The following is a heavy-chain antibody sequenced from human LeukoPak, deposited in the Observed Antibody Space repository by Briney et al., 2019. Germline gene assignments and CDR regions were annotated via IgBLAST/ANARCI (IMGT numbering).Heavy chain of an antibody. Sequence: GASVKVSCKASGYTFTGYYMHWVRQAPGQGLEWMGWINPNSGGTNYAQKFQGRVTMARDTSISTAYMELSRLRSDDTAVYYCARVTAVAGTSWWFDPWGQGTLVTVSS. J-gene: IGHJ5*02. CDR3: ARVTAVAGTSWWFDP. CDR2: INPNSGGT. V-gene: IGHV1-2*02. D-gene: IGHD6-19*01. CDR1: GYTFTGYY.